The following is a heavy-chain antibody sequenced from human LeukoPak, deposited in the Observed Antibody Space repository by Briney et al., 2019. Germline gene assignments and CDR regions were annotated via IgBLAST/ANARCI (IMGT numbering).Heavy chain of an antibody. J-gene: IGHJ4*02. CDR1: GFTFSNYG. CDR3: ARAMRSRYDY. D-gene: IGHD3-22*01. V-gene: IGHV3-48*02. Sequence: GGSLRLSCSASGFTFSNYGVNWVRQAPGKGLEWVSYTSSSSDAIYYAVSVKDRFTISRDNAKNSLYLEMNSLRDEDTAVYYCARAMRSRYDYWGQGTLVTVSS. CDR2: TSSSSDAI.